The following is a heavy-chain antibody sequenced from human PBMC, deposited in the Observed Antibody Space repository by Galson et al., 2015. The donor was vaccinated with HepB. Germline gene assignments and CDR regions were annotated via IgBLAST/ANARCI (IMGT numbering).Heavy chain of an antibody. CDR1: GYTFTGYY. D-gene: IGHD6-13*01. V-gene: IGHV1-2*02. J-gene: IGHJ4*02. Sequence: SVKVSCKASGYTFTGYYMHWVRQAPGRGLEWMGWINPNSGGTNYAQKFQGRVTMTRDTSISTAYMELSRLRSDDTAVYYCARDRGTIAAAGFDYWGQGTLVTVSS. CDR2: INPNSGGT. CDR3: ARDRGTIAAAGFDY.